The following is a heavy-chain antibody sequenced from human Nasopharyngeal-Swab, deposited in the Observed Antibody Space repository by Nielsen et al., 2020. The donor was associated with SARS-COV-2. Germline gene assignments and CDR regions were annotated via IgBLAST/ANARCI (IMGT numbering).Heavy chain of an antibody. Sequence: GESLKISCKGSGYSFTSYWIAWVRQMPGKGLEWVGIIYPRDSHTRYRPSFQGQFTISADKSISTAYPQWSSLKASDTAMYYCVRPEGVATSFKYYFQYGMDVWGQGTMVTVPS. V-gene: IGHV5-51*01. CDR3: VRPEGVATSFKYYFQYGMDV. D-gene: IGHD5-12*01. CDR2: IYPRDSHT. J-gene: IGHJ6*02. CDR1: GYSFTSYW.